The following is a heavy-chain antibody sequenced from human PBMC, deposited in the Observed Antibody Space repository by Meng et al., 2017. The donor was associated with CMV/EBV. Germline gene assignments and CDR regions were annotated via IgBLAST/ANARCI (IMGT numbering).Heavy chain of an antibody. CDR1: GGSVSSGSYY. CDR2: IYYSGST. D-gene: IGHD6-6*01. V-gene: IGHV4-61*01. Sequence: TCTVSGGSVSSGSYYWSWIRQPPGKGLEWIGYIYYSGSTNYNPSLKSRVTISVDTSKNQFSLKLSSVTAADTAVYYCARDHPDSSLGYWGQEPWSPSPQ. CDR3: ARDHPDSSLGY. J-gene: IGHJ4*01.